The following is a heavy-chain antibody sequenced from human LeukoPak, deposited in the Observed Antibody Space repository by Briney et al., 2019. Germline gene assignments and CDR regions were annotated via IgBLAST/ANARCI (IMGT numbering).Heavy chain of an antibody. Sequence: KFSQTLSLTCAISGDSVSSNSAAWNWIRQSPSRGLEWLGRTYYRSKWYNDYAVSVKSRITINPDTSKNQFSLQLNSVTPEDTAVYYCERLSSIAAAGNLLRDYYYYYMDVWGKGTTVTVSS. CDR3: ERLSSIAAAGNLLRDYYYYYMDV. J-gene: IGHJ6*03. D-gene: IGHD6-13*01. CDR2: TYYRSKWYN. CDR1: GDSVSSNSAA. V-gene: IGHV6-1*01.